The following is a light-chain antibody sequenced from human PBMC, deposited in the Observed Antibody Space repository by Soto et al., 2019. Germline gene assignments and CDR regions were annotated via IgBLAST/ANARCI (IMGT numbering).Light chain of an antibody. V-gene: IGLV1-44*01. CDR3: AAWDDSLNSWL. CDR1: SSNIGSNS. Sequence: QPVLTQPPSASGTPGQRVIISCSGSSSNIGSNSVSWYQQLQGTAPKLLIYDNNQWPSGVPDRFSGSKSGTSASLAISGLQSEDEADYYFAAWDDSLNSWLFGGGTKLTVL. CDR2: DNN. J-gene: IGLJ3*02.